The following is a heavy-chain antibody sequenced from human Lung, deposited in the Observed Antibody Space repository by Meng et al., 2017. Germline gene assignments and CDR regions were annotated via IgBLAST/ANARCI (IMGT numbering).Heavy chain of an antibody. CDR3: ATRGNPYLNC. CDR1: GYTLASDG. Sequence: QGQLVRSGGGVKKPGASVKVSCEASGYTLASDGFSWVRKAPGQGLEWLGWINTYNGKTDYAQKVQGRITMTTDTFTSTAYMELRNLRSDDTAVYYCATRGNPYLNCWGQGTLVTVSS. CDR2: INTYNGKT. V-gene: IGHV1-18*01. J-gene: IGHJ4*02.